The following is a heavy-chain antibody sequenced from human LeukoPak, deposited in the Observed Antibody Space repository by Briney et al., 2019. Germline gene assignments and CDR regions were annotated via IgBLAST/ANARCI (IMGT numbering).Heavy chain of an antibody. D-gene: IGHD5-18*01. J-gene: IGHJ4*02. CDR1: GXSFTSYW. CDR2: IDPSDSYT. CDR3: ARHVVDTAMVIDY. Sequence: GESLKISCKGSGXSFTSYWISWVRQMPGKGLEWMGRIDPSDSYTNYSPSFQGHVTISADKSISTAYLQWSSLKASDTAMYYCARHVVDTAMVIDYWGQGTLVTVSS. V-gene: IGHV5-10-1*01.